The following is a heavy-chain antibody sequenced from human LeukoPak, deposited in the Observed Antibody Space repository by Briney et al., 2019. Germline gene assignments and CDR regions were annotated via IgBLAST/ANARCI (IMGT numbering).Heavy chain of an antibody. CDR2: IYSGGST. D-gene: IGHD1-1*01. V-gene: IGHV3-66*01. CDR1: GFTFSSYA. Sequence: GGSLRLSCAASGFTFSSYAMIWVRQAPGKGLEWVSVIYSGGSTYYADSVKGRFFISRDISKNTIYLQMSSLRTEDTAVYYCARCSLAYFDSWGQGALVTVSS. CDR3: ARCSLAYFDS. J-gene: IGHJ4*02.